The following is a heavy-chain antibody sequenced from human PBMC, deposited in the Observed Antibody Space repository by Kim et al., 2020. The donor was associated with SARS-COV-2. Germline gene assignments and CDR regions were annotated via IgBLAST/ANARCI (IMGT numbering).Heavy chain of an antibody. CDR2: VFYDGAT. J-gene: IGHJ5*01. CDR1: GDALRPSY. CDR3: ARKHSRGGNFYS. D-gene: IGHD3-16*01. V-gene: IGHV4-59*08. Sequence: SETLSLTCTVSGDALRPSYWAWVRQSPGKRLEWIASVFYDGATNYNPSLQSRVTISVDPSKNQFSLKLTSLTAAAPAFYYCARKHSRGGNFYSWGHGAL.